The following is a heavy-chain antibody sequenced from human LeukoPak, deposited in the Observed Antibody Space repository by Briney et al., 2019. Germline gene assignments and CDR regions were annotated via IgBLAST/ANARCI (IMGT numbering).Heavy chain of an antibody. CDR1: GGSISSSSYY. CDR2: IYYSGST. V-gene: IGHV4-39*07. CDR3: ARDGSRSLYYYDSSGYYPLDY. J-gene: IGHJ4*02. Sequence: SETLSLTCTVSGGSISSSSYYWGWIRQPPGKGLEWIGSIYYSGSTYYNPSLKSRVTISVDTSKNQFSLKLSSVTAADTAVYYCARDGSRSLYYYDSSGYYPLDYWGQGTLVTVSS. D-gene: IGHD3-22*01.